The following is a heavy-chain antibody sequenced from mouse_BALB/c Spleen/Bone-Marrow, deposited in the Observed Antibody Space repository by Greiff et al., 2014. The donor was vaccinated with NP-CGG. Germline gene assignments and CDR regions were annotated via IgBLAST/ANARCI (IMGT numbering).Heavy chain of an antibody. D-gene: IGHD2-3*01. V-gene: IGHV14-3*02. CDR1: GFNIKDTF. J-gene: IGHJ2*01. CDR2: IDPASGNT. CDR3: PHDASFNY. Sequence: EVQLQQSGADLVKPGASVKLSCTASGFNIKDTFMHWVKQRPEQGLEWIGRIDPASGNTKYDPKFQGKATITADTSSNKVSLQLTSETSDVYSGYRYPHDASFNYWGQGTLLTVSA.